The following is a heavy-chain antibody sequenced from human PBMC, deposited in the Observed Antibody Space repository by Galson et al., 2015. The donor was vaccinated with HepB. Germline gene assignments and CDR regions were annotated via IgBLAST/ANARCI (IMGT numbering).Heavy chain of an antibody. CDR3: AKDREYDFWSGYYFSD. V-gene: IGHV3-23*01. D-gene: IGHD3-3*01. CDR2: ISGSGGST. J-gene: IGHJ4*02. CDR1: GFTFSSYA. Sequence: SLRLSCAASGFTFSSYAMSWVRQAPGKGLEWVSAISGSGGSTYYADSVKGRFTISRDNSKNTLYLQMNSLRAEDTAVYYCAKDREYDFWSGYYFSDWGQGTLVTVSS.